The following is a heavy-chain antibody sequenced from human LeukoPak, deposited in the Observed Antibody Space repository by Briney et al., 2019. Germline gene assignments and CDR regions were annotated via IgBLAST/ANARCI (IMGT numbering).Heavy chain of an antibody. CDR1: GYTFTSYY. CDR2: INPSGGST. V-gene: IGHV1-46*01. D-gene: IGHD6-13*01. CDR3: AKDLLYSSSSPHSRLLYYGMDV. Sequence: ASVKVSCKASGYTFTSYYMHWVRQAPGQGLEWMGIINPSGGSTSYAQKFQGRVTMTRDTSTSTVYMELSSLRSEDTAVYYCAKDLLYSSSSPHSRLLYYGMDVWGQGTTVTVSS. J-gene: IGHJ6*02.